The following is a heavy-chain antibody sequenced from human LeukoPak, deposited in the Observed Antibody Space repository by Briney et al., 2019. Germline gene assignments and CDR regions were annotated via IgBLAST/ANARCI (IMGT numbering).Heavy chain of an antibody. V-gene: IGHV3-20*04. Sequence: GGSLRLSCAASGFTFDDYGMSWVRQAPGKGLEWVSGINWNGGSTGYADSVKGRFTISRDNAKNSLFLQMNSLRAEDTVVYYCARDGDYYDSSVPFDCWGQGTLVTVSS. CDR2: INWNGGST. D-gene: IGHD3-22*01. J-gene: IGHJ4*02. CDR1: GFTFDDYG. CDR3: ARDGDYYDSSVPFDC.